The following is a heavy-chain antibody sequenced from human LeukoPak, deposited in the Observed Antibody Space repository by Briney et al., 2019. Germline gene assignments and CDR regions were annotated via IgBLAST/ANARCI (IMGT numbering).Heavy chain of an antibody. CDR2: INHSGRT. D-gene: IGHD4-23*01. Sequence: SETLSLTCSVSGGSISGFYWIWIRQPPGKGLEWIGEINHSGRTNYNPSLKSRVTISVDTSKNEFSLKLSSVTAADTAVYYCARDGGSNNYWFDPWGQGTLVTVSS. J-gene: IGHJ5*02. V-gene: IGHV4-34*01. CDR3: ARDGGSNNYWFDP. CDR1: GGSISGFY.